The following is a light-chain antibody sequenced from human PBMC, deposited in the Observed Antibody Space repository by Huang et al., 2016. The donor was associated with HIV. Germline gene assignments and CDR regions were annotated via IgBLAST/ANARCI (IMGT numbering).Light chain of an antibody. CDR2: GAA. CDR3: QQYDKWPPLT. J-gene: IGKJ4*01. V-gene: IGKV3-15*01. CDR1: QSVSTY. Sequence: EIVMTQSPATLSVSPGERATLSCRASQSVSTYLAWYQQRPGQAPRRLIYGAATRSTGIPARFSGSGSGSEFTLTISSLQSEDFAVYYWQQYDKWPPLTFGGGTKVEIK.